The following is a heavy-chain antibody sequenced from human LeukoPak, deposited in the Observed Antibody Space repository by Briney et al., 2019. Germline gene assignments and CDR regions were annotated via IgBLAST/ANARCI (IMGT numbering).Heavy chain of an antibody. Sequence: PGGSLRLSCAASGFTLSSNYMSWVRQAPGKGLEWVSVIYSGGSTYYADSVKGRFTISRDNSKNTLYLQMNSLRAEDTAVYYCARDSVTNPYYYYGMDVWGQGTTVTVSS. CDR2: IYSGGST. CDR3: ARDSVTNPYYYYGMDV. CDR1: GFTLSSNY. V-gene: IGHV3-66*01. J-gene: IGHJ6*02. D-gene: IGHD4-11*01.